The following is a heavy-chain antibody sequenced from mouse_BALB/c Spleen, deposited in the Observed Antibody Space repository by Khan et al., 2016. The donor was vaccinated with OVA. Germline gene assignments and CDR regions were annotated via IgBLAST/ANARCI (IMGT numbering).Heavy chain of an antibody. CDR3: AGSYDGGWFAY. D-gene: IGHD2-12*01. V-gene: IGHV1-77*01. CDR2: IYPGSGST. J-gene: IGHJ3*01. Sequence: QVQLKQSGPELVKPGTSVKMSCKASGYTFTDYVISWVKQRTGQGLEWIGEIYPGSGSTYYNGKFKGKATLTADKSSNTAYMQLSSLTSEDSAVXCCAGSYDGGWFAYWGQGTLVTVSA. CDR1: GYTFTDYV.